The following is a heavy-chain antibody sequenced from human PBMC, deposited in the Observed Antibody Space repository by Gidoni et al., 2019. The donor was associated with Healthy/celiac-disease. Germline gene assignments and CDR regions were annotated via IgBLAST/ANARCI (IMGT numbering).Heavy chain of an antibody. CDR2: IYYSGST. J-gene: IGHJ6*02. Sequence: QLQLQESGPGLVKPSATLSLTCTVPGGPISSSSYYWGWTRQPPGKELEWIGSIYYSGSTYDNPSLKSRVTISVDTSKNQFSLKLSSVTAADTAVYYCASLYDFWSGYSSDYYGMDVWGQGTTVTVSS. CDR1: GGPISSSSYY. CDR3: ASLYDFWSGYSSDYYGMDV. D-gene: IGHD3-3*01. V-gene: IGHV4-39*01.